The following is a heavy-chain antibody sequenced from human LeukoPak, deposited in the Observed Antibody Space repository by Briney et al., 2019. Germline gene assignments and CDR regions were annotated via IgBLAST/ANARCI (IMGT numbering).Heavy chain of an antibody. V-gene: IGHV3-23*01. D-gene: IGHD6-19*01. CDR1: GFTFNSYA. Sequence: GGSLRLSCAASGFTFNSYAMNWVRQAPGKGLEWVSAISGTGGSTNYADSVKGRFTISRDNSRNTLYLQMNSLRAEDTAVYYCAKSVSGWYTYDYWGQGTLVTVSS. CDR3: AKSVSGWYTYDY. CDR2: ISGTGGST. J-gene: IGHJ4*02.